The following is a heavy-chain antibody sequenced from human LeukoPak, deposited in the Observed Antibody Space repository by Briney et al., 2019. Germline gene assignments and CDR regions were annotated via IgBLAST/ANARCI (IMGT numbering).Heavy chain of an antibody. CDR3: ARGSGSYYGDY. Sequence: GGSLRLSCAASGFTFSSYAMHWVRQAPGKGLEYVSAISSNGGSTYYANSVKGRFTISRDNSKNTLYLQMGSLRAEDMAVYYCARGSGSYYGDYWGQGTLVTVSS. J-gene: IGHJ4*02. CDR1: GFTFSSYA. V-gene: IGHV3-64*01. D-gene: IGHD1-26*01. CDR2: ISSNGGST.